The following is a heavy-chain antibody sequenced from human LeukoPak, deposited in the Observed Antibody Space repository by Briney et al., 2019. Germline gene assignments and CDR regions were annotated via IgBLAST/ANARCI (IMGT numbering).Heavy chain of an antibody. CDR3: TRVYYDFWSGYYLGFDY. J-gene: IGHJ4*02. CDR2: IRSKAYGGTT. V-gene: IGHV3-49*04. D-gene: IGHD3-3*01. CDR1: GFTFSSYA. Sequence: GGSLRLSCAVSGFTFSSYAMSWVRQAPGKGLEWVGFIRSKAYGGTTEYAASVKGRFTISRDDSKSIAYLQMNSLKTEDTAVYYCTRVYYDFWSGYYLGFDYWGQGTLVTVSS.